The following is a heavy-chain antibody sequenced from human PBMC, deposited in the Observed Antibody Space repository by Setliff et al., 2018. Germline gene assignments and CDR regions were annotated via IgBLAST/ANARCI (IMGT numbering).Heavy chain of an antibody. Sequence: GASVKVSCKASGYTFSDYGITWVRQAPGQGREWMGWISAYTGNAYYAHKLQDRVTMTTDTSTGTAYMELRSLTSDDTAVYYCSRLVRYCTTTSCQRLSGDEYWGQGTVVTVSS. V-gene: IGHV1-18*01. J-gene: IGHJ4*02. CDR1: GYTFSDYG. CDR3: SRLVRYCTTTSCQRLSGDEY. CDR2: ISAYTGNA. D-gene: IGHD2-2*01.